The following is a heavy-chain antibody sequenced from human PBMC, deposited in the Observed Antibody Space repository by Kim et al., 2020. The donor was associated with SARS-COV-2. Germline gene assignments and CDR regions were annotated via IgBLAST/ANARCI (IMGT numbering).Heavy chain of an antibody. CDR3: ASDIAARADF. CDR2: ISTSGTT. D-gene: IGHD6-6*01. V-gene: IGHV4-4*07. J-gene: IGHJ4*02. Sequence: SETLSLTCSVSGGSISNYYWSWIRQPAGKGLEWIGHISTSGTTNYSPSLKSRVTMSVDTSNSQFSLKLSSVTAADTVVYYCASDIAARADFWGQGALVTVSS. CDR1: GGSISNYY.